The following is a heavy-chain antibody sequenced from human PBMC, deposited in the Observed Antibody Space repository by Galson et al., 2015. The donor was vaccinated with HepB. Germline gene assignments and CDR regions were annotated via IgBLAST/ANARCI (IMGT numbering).Heavy chain of an antibody. CDR2: ISSSSSYI. V-gene: IGHV3-21*01. D-gene: IGHD5-12*01. J-gene: IGHJ4*02. Sequence: SLRLSCAASGFTFSSYSMNWVRQAPGKGLEWVSSISSSSSYIYYADSVKGRFTISRDNAKNSLYLQMNSLRAEDTAVYYCARDQLQGSGLDFDYWGQGTLVTVSS. CDR1: GFTFSSYS. CDR3: ARDQLQGSGLDFDY.